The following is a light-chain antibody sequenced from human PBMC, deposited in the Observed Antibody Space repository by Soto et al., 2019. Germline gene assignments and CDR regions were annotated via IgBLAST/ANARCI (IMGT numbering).Light chain of an antibody. CDR3: SSYTRSSFHV. J-gene: IGLJ1*01. CDR2: DVS. CDR1: SSDVGGYNY. V-gene: IGLV2-14*01. Sequence: QSALTQPASVSGSPGQSITISCTGTSSDVGGYNYVSWYQQHPGKAPKLMIYDVSNRPSGVSNRFSGSKSGNTASLTISGLQAEDEADYYCSSYTRSSFHVFGTGTKLTVL.